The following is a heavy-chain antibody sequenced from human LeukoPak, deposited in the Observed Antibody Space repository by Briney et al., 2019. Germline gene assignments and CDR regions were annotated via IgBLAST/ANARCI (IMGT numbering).Heavy chain of an antibody. D-gene: IGHD2-2*01. V-gene: IGHV3-48*03. CDR3: ASLADIVVVPAAQEDY. J-gene: IGHJ4*02. CDR2: ISSSGSTI. Sequence: GGSLRLSCAASGFTFSSYEMNWVRQAPGEGLEWVSYISSSGSTIYYADSVKGRFTISRDNAKNSLYLQMNSLRAEDTAVYYCASLADIVVVPAAQEDYWGQGTLVTVSS. CDR1: GFTFSSYE.